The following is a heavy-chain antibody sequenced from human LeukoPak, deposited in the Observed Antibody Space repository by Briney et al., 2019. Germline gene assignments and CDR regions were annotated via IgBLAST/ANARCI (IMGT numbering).Heavy chain of an antibody. CDR1: GFSFNNYA. Sequence: GGSLRLSCVASGFSFNNYAMNWVRQAPGKGLEWVSLIIGSSDSTFYADSVKGRFTIPRDKSKNTLYLQMNSLRAEDTAVYYCAKGAYDYIEIAYFDYWGQGSLVTVSS. CDR3: AKGAYDYIEIAYFDY. D-gene: IGHD5-12*01. J-gene: IGHJ4*02. CDR2: IIGSSDST. V-gene: IGHV3-23*01.